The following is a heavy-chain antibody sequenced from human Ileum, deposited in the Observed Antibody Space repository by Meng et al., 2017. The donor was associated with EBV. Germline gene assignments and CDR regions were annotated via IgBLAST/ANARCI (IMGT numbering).Heavy chain of an antibody. CDR1: GGFISSSNW. J-gene: IGHJ4*02. Sequence: VQLQESGPGLGKPSGTLSLTCAVSGGFISSSNWWSWVRQAPGKGLEWIGEIHHTESTNYNPSLKSRVTISVDKSKNQFSLKLSSVTAADTAVYYCARESYSDSSGYYSLDYWGQGSLVTVSS. CDR3: ARESYSDSSGYYSLDY. V-gene: IGHV4-4*02. CDR2: IHHTEST. D-gene: IGHD3-22*01.